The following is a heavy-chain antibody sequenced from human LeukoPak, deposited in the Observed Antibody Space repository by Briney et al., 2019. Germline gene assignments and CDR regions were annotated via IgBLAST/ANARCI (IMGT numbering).Heavy chain of an antibody. Sequence: GGSLRLSCAASGFTFSSYPMHWVRQAPGKGLEWVALISYDGSTKYYADSVKGRFTISRDNSKNTLYLQVDSLRAEDTAVYYCTRPKQQMVPSYEYWGQGTLVTVSS. J-gene: IGHJ4*02. CDR2: ISYDGSTK. CDR3: TRPKQQMVPSYEY. V-gene: IGHV3-30-3*01. CDR1: GFTFSSYP. D-gene: IGHD6-13*01.